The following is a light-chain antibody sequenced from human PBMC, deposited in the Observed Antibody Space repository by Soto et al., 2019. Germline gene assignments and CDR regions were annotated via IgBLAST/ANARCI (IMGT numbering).Light chain of an antibody. CDR2: EVA. V-gene: IGLV2-14*01. CDR1: SSDIGRYNY. J-gene: IGLJ1*01. CDR3: SSFTDRTDLEV. Sequence: QSVLTQPASVSGSPGQSITISCTGTSSDIGRYNYVSWYQQHPGKAPKLVIFEVAYRPSGISYRFSGSKSGNTASLTISGLLPEDEADYYCSSFTDRTDLEVFGTGTKVTVL.